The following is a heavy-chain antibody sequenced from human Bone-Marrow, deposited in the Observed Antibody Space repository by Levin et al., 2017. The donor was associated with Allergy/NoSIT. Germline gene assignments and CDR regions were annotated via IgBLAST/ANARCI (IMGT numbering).Heavy chain of an antibody. V-gene: IGHV3-48*02. CDR1: GFTFSRYS. CDR2: ISRSSSTI. J-gene: IGHJ4*02. CDR3: ARPDCSGTSCYYFFDS. D-gene: IGHD2-2*01. Sequence: LSGGSLRLSCAASGFTFSRYSMNWVRQAPGRGLEWVSYISRSSSTISYADSVKGRFTISRDNAKNSLYLQMNSLGDEDTAVYYCARPDCSGTSCYYFFDSWGQGTLVTVSS.